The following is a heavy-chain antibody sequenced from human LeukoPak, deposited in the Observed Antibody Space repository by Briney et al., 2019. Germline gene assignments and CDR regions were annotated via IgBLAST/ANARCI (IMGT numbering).Heavy chain of an antibody. CDR3: AIIYYYDSSGYYYEDDY. V-gene: IGHV1-2*02. J-gene: IGHJ4*02. D-gene: IGHD3-22*01. CDR1: GYTFTDYY. CDR2: INPNSGGT. Sequence: GSVKVSCKTSGYTFTDYYMHWVRQAPGQGLEWMGWINPNSGGTNYAQKFQGRVTMTRDTSISTAYMELSRLRSDDTAVYYCAIIYYYDSSGYYYEDDYWGQGTLVTVSS.